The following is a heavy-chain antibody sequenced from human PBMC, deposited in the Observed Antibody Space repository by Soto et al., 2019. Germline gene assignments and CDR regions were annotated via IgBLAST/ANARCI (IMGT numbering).Heavy chain of an antibody. Sequence: GASVKVSCKASGGTFSSYAISWVRQAPGQGLEWMGGIIPIFGTANYAQKFQGRVTITADESTSTAYMELSSLRSEDTAVYYCARAGGIKYSSSSGYFDYWGQGTLVTVSS. V-gene: IGHV1-69*13. CDR2: IIPIFGTA. CDR1: GGTFSSYA. D-gene: IGHD6-6*01. J-gene: IGHJ4*02. CDR3: ARAGGIKYSSSSGYFDY.